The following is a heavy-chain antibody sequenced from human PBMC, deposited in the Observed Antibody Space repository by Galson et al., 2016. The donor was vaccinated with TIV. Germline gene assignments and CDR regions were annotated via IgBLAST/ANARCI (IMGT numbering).Heavy chain of an antibody. D-gene: IGHD1-26*01. Sequence: SVKVSCKASGGTFSSYGISWVRQAPGQGLEWMGGINPVFGIPNYAQKFQGRVTITADESTSTAYMELTSLRAEDTAVYYCARDWGGGVLGATGAFDTWGQGTTVTVSS. CDR1: GGTFSSYG. CDR3: ARDWGGGVLGATGAFDT. V-gene: IGHV1-69*13. J-gene: IGHJ3*02. CDR2: INPVFGIP.